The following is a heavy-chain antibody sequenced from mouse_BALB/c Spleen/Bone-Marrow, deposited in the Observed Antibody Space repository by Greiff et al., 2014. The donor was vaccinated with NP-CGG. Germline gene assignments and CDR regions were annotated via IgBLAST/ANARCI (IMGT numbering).Heavy chain of an antibody. CDR2: VNPNNGDI. CDR1: GYSFTGYY. V-gene: IGHV1-26*01. Sequence: EVQLVESGPDLVKPGASVKISCKASGYSFTGYYMYWVKQSHGKSLEWIGRVNPNNGDISYNQRFKGKAILTVDKSSSTAYMELRSLTSEDSAVYYCARSTATGFAYWGQGTLVTVSA. J-gene: IGHJ3*01. D-gene: IGHD1-2*01. CDR3: ARSTATGFAY.